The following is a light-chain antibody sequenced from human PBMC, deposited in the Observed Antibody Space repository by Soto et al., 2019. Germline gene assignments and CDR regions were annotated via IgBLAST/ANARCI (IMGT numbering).Light chain of an antibody. CDR3: NSYTGTSNG. CDR1: SSDVGAYKY. V-gene: IGLV2-8*01. CDR2: EVD. Sequence: QSVLTQPPSASGSPGQSVTISCTGTSSDVGAYKYVSWYQQHPGKAPKLIIYEVDERPSGVPDRFSGSKSGNTASLTVSGLQAEDEADYYCNSYTGTSNGFGTGTKLTVL. J-gene: IGLJ1*01.